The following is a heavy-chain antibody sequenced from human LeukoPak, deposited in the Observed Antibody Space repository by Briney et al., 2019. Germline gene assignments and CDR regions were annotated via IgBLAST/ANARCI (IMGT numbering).Heavy chain of an antibody. Sequence: PSQTLSLTCTVSGGSISSGSYYWSWIRQPAGKGLEWIGRIYTSGSTNYNPSLKSRVTISVDTSKNQFSLKLSFVTAADTAVYYCARDPSRDGDYGVPYNWFDPWGQGTLVTVSS. J-gene: IGHJ5*02. CDR3: ARDPSRDGDYGVPYNWFDP. D-gene: IGHD4-17*01. CDR1: GGSISSGSYY. CDR2: IYTSGST. V-gene: IGHV4-61*02.